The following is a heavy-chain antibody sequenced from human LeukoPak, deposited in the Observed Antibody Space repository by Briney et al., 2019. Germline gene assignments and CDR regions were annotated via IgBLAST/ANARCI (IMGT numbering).Heavy chain of an antibody. D-gene: IGHD5-18*01. CDR2: IFSNDEK. CDR3: ARIGADTAMVEFDY. V-gene: IGHV2-26*01. J-gene: IGHJ4*02. CDR1: GFSLSNARMG. Sequence: SGPTLVNPTETLTLTCTVSGFSLSNARMGVSWIRQPPGKALEWLAHIFSNDEKSYSTSLKSRLTISKDTSKSQVVLTMTNMDPVDTATYDCARIGADTAMVEFDYWGQGTLVTVSS.